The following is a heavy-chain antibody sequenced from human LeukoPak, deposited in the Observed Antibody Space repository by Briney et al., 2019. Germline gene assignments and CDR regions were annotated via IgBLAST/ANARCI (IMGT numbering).Heavy chain of an antibody. V-gene: IGHV4-31*03. CDR2: IYHSGST. J-gene: IGHJ3*02. CDR3: ARDPTTVTTFYAFDI. CDR1: GGSINSGGPF. Sequence: SSQTLSLTCTVSGGSINSGGPFWSWIRQHPEKGLEWIGYIYHSGSTYYNPSLKSRVTISVDTSKNQFSLQLSSMTAADTAVYYCARDPTTVTTFYAFDIWGQGTMVTVSS. D-gene: IGHD4-17*01.